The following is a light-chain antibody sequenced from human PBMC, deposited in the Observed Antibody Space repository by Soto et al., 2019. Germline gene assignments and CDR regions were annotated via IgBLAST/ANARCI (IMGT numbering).Light chain of an antibody. J-gene: IGKJ2*01. V-gene: IGKV1-12*01. CDR3: QQANSFPYT. CDR2: AAS. CDR1: QGVSNW. Sequence: DIQMTQSPSSVSASVGDRVTITCRASQGVSNWLAWYQQKPDKAPKLLIYAASTLRSGVPSRFRGSGSGTDFTFTISSLQPEDFATYYCQQANSFPYTFGQGTKLEIK.